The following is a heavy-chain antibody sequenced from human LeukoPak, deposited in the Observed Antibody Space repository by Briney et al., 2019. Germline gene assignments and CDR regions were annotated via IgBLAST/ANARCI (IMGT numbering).Heavy chain of an antibody. CDR2: ISAYNGNT. Sequence: GASVRVSCKASGYTFTSYGISWVRQAPGQGLEWMGWISAYNGNTNYAQKLQGRVTMTTDTSTSTAYMELRSLRSDDTAVYYCARCRDVLLWFGELSCDAFDIWGQGTMVTVSS. J-gene: IGHJ3*02. CDR1: GYTFTSYG. V-gene: IGHV1-18*01. D-gene: IGHD3-10*01. CDR3: ARCRDVLLWFGELSCDAFDI.